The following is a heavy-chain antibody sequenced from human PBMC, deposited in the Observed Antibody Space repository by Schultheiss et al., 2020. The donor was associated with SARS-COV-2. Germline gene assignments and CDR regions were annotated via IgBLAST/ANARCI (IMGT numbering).Heavy chain of an antibody. V-gene: IGHV3-7*01. CDR3: ARGLVPANGDSLDY. J-gene: IGHJ4*02. Sequence: GGSLRLSCAASGFTFSSYWMSWVRQAPGKGLEWVANIKQDGSEKYYVDSVKGRFTISRDNAKNSLYLQMNSLRAEDTAVYYCARGLVPANGDSLDYWGQGTLVTVSS. D-gene: IGHD3-16*01. CDR1: GFTFSSYW. CDR2: IKQDGSEK.